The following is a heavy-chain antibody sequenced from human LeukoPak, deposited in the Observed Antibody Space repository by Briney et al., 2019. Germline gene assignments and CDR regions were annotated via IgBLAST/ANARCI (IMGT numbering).Heavy chain of an antibody. CDR2: IYYSGST. J-gene: IGHJ4*02. CDR3: ARTDYGEDY. Sequence: PSETLSLTCTVSGGSISGYYWSWIRQPPGKGLEWIGYIYYSGSTNYNPSLKSRVTISVDTSKNQFSLKLSSVTAADTAVYYCARTDYGEDYWGQGTLVTVSS. CDR1: GGSISGYY. D-gene: IGHD4-17*01. V-gene: IGHV4-59*12.